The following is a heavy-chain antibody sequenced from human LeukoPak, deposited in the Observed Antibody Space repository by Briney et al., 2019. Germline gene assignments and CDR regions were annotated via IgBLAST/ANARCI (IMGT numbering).Heavy chain of an antibody. D-gene: IGHD3-22*01. V-gene: IGHV4-59*01. CDR1: GGSISSYY. CDR3: ARQAYYDSSGSSHYYYYMDV. CDR2: IYYSGST. J-gene: IGHJ6*03. Sequence: SETLSLTCTVSGGSISSYYWSWIRQPPGKGLEWIGYIYYSGSTNYNPSLKGRVTISVDTSKNQFSLKLSSVTAADTAVYYCARQAYYDSSGSSHYYYYMDVWGKGTTVTVSS.